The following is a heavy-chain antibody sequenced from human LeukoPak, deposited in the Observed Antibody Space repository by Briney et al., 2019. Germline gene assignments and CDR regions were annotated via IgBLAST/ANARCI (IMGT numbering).Heavy chain of an antibody. CDR1: GYTFTGYY. D-gene: IGHD3-10*01. J-gene: IGHJ4*02. CDR3: ARFRAVIDYLIDY. V-gene: IGHV1-2*02. Sequence: ASVKVSCKASGYTFTGYYVHWARQAPGQGLEWMGWINPNSGGINYAQKFQGRVTMTRDTSISTAYMELSRLRSDDTAVYYCARFRAVIDYLIDYWGQGTLVTVSS. CDR2: INPNSGGI.